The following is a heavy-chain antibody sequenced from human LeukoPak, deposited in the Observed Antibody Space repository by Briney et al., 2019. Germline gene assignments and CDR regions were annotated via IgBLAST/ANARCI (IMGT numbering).Heavy chain of an antibody. V-gene: IGHV1-2*02. CDR3: AKRSITAQYYFDY. D-gene: IGHD6-6*01. CDR1: GYTFTGYH. Sequence: ASVKVSCKASGYTFTGYHLHWVRQAPGQGLEWMGWINPNSGDTNYAQKFQGRVTMTRDTSISTAYMELSRLRSDDTAVYYCAKRSITAQYYFDYWGQGTLVTVSS. J-gene: IGHJ4*02. CDR2: INPNSGDT.